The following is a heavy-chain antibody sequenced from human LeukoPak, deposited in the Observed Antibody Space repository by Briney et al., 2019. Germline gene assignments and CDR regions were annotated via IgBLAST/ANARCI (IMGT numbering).Heavy chain of an antibody. CDR1: GGSISTYY. J-gene: IGHJ4*02. CDR2: IYYSGST. V-gene: IGHV4-59*01. CDR3: AIGARRDGYNFDY. Sequence: SETLSLTCTVSGGSISTYYWTWIRQPPGKGLEWMGYIYYSGSTNYNPSLKSRLTISVDTSKNQFSLKLNSVIAADTAVYYCAIGARRDGYNFDYWGQGTLVTVSS. D-gene: IGHD5-24*01.